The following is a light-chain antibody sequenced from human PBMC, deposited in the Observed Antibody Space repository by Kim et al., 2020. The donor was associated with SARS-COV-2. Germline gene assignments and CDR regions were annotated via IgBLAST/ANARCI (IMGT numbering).Light chain of an antibody. CDR3: QSYDSSNHVV. Sequence: NFMLTQPHSVSESPGKTVTISCNRSSGSIASNYVQWYQQHPGSAPTTVIYEDNQRPSGVPDRFSGSIDSSSNSASLTISGLKTEDEADYYCQSYDSSNHVVFGGGTQLTVL. CDR1: SGSIASNY. CDR2: EDN. J-gene: IGLJ2*01. V-gene: IGLV6-57*04.